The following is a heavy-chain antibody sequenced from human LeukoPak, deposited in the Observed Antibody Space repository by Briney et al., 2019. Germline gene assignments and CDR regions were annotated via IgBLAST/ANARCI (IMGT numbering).Heavy chain of an antibody. CDR1: GFTFSSYW. D-gene: IGHD6-13*01. V-gene: IGHV3-74*01. CDR3: ARASSVIAAAGMGFDP. CDR2: INSDGSST. Sequence: GGSLRLSCAASGFTFSSYWMHWVRQAPGKGLVWVSRINSDGSSTSYADSVKGRFTISRDNAKNTLYLQMNSLRAEDTAVYYCARASSVIAAAGMGFDPWGQGTLVTVSS. J-gene: IGHJ5*02.